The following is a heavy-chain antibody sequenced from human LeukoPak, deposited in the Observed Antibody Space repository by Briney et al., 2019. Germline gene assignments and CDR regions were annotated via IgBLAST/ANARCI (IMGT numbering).Heavy chain of an antibody. CDR3: ARDSREAFDI. CDR2: IWYDGSNK. CDR1: GFTFSSYG. Sequence: PGRALRLSCAASGFTFSSYGMHWVRQAPGKGLEWVAVIWYDGSNKYYADSVKGRFTISRDNSKNTLYLQMNSLRAEDTAVYYCARDSREAFDIWGQGTMVTVSS. V-gene: IGHV3-33*01. J-gene: IGHJ3*02.